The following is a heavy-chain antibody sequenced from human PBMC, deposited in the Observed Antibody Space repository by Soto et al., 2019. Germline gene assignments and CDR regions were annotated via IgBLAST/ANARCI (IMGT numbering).Heavy chain of an antibody. D-gene: IGHD1-7*01. CDR3: AIRDPGTSVDY. CDR2: IYRTGSP. Sequence: SETLSLTCAVSDGSFTSNNWWTWVRQPPGQGLEWIGEIYRTGSPNYNLSLNSLVTISLDKSENQFSLKVTSLTAANNDDSYCAIRDPGTSVDYGGQGTLVTVSS. CDR1: DGSFTSNNW. J-gene: IGHJ4*02. V-gene: IGHV4-4*02.